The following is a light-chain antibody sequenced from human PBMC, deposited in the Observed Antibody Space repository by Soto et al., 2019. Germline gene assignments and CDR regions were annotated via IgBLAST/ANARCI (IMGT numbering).Light chain of an antibody. Sequence: AIQMTQSPSSLSASVGDRVTITCRASQGIRSELGWYQQEPGKAPNLLIYTASTLQSGVPPRFSGSGSGTDFTLTISSLQPEDFATYYCIQNYNYPLTFGGGTKVDIK. V-gene: IGKV1-6*01. CDR1: QGIRSE. CDR2: TAS. J-gene: IGKJ4*01. CDR3: IQNYNYPLT.